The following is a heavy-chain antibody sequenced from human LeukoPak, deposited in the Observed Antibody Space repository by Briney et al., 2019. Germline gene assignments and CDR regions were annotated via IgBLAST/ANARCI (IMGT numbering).Heavy chain of an antibody. J-gene: IGHJ5*02. D-gene: IGHD3-22*01. V-gene: IGHV4-34*01. CDR2: INHSGST. Sequence: PSETLSLTCAVYGGSFSGYYWSWIRQPPGKGLEWIGEINHSGSTNYNPSLKSRVTISVDTSKNQFSLKLSSVTAADTAVYYCARVSYYYDSSGYWNWFDPWGQGTLVTVSS. CDR1: GGSFSGYY. CDR3: ARVSYYYDSSGYWNWFDP.